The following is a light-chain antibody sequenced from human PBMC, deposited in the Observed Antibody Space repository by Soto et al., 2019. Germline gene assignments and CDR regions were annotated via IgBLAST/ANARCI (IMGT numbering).Light chain of an antibody. CDR3: HQYNNWPYT. CDR2: GAS. CDR1: QSVSSN. V-gene: IGKV3-15*01. Sequence: EILMTQSPATLSVSPGERATLSCRASQSVSSNLAWYQQKPGQAPRLLIYGASTGATGIPARFSGSGSGTEFTLTISSLQSEDFAVYYCHQYNNWPYTFGQGTKLEIK. J-gene: IGKJ2*01.